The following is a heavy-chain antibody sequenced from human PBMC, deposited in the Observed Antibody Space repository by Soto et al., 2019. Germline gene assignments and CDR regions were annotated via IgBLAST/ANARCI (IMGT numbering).Heavy chain of an antibody. CDR1: GYTFTSFD. Sequence: QVQLLQSGTEVKEPGASVKVSCKASGYTFTSFDIRWVRQAPGQGLEWVGWTTASNTHTNYAQKLQGRVTMTADPSTTTGYKELRSLRSDDAAIYSWARGGYSSGYHYWGQGTLVSVSS. J-gene: IGHJ4*02. CDR2: TTASNTHT. CDR3: ARGGYSSGYHY. D-gene: IGHD3-22*01. V-gene: IGHV1-18*04.